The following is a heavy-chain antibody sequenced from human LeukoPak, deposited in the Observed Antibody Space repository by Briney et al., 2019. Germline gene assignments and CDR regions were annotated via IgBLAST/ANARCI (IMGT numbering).Heavy chain of an antibody. CDR2: VHSGGST. V-gene: IGHV4-59*01. J-gene: IGHJ4*02. CDR1: GGSINSFF. CDR3: ARLAPGNYDILTGDPKVVFDY. D-gene: IGHD3-9*01. Sequence: SETLSLTCTVSGGSINSFFWSWIRQPPGRGLEWIGFVHSGGSTKCNASLKSRLIISVDMSKNQFSLELRSVSVADTAVYYCARLAPGNYDILTGDPKVVFDYWGQGALVTVSS.